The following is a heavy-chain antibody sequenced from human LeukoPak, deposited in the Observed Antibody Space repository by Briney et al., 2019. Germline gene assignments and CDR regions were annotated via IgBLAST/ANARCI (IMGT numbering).Heavy chain of an antibody. V-gene: IGHV1-2*04. J-gene: IGHJ6*02. CDR3: ARERQNGLDV. Sequence: ASVKVSCKASGYTFSDYYMHWVRQAPGQGLEWMGWINPNSGGTNYAQKFQGWVTMTRDTSINTAYMELSSPRSDHTAIYYCARERQNGLDVWGQGTTVTVSS. CDR1: GYTFSDYY. D-gene: IGHD6-25*01. CDR2: INPNSGGT.